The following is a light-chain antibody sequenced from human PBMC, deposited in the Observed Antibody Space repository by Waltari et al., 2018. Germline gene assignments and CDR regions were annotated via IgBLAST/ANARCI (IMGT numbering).Light chain of an antibody. V-gene: IGLV2-23*02. CDR3: CSYAGNYVWV. Sequence: QSALTQPAAVSGSPGQSVTISCTGASSDIGRYDIVSWDQQPPGKAPKLVISDVSKRPSGVYAGFSGSKSGDTASLTISGLQFEDEADYYCCSYAGNYVWVFGGGTRLTVL. CDR1: SSDIGRYDI. J-gene: IGLJ3*02. CDR2: DVS.